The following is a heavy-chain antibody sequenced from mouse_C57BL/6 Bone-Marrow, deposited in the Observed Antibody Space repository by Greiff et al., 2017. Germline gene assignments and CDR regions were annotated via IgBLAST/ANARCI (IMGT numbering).Heavy chain of an antibody. D-gene: IGHD2-4*01. CDR3: ARFYYDPSYWYFDD. CDR2: IYPRSGNT. Sequence: QVQLQQSGAELVRPGASVKLSCKASGYTFTSYGMSWVKQRTGQGLEWIGEIYPRSGNTYYNEKFKGKATLTADKSSSTAYMELRSLTSEDSAVYFCARFYYDPSYWYFDDWGKGTTVTVSS. J-gene: IGHJ1*03. V-gene: IGHV1-81*01. CDR1: GYTFTSYG.